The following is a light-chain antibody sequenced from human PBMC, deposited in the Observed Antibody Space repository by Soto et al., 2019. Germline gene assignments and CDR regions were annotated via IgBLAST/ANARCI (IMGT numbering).Light chain of an antibody. V-gene: IGKV1-9*01. CDR1: QGIDTS. Sequence: TQSPATLSVSPGERATLSCRASQGIDTSLAWYQQKPGKAPKLLIYAASNFQSGVPSRFSGSGSGTHFTLTISSLQPEDFATYYCQQLHGYPITFGQGTRLEI. J-gene: IGKJ5*01. CDR3: QQLHGYPIT. CDR2: AAS.